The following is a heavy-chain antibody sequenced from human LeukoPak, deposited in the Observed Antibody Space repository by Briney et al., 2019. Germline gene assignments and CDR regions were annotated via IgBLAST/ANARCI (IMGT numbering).Heavy chain of an antibody. CDR1: GFTVSKNY. CDR3: PRDQTFPYFDS. Sequence: GRSLRLSCAASGFTVSKNYMNWVRQAPGKGLEWVSVIYSGGSTYYADSVKGRFTISRDNSKNTLYLLITSLRAEDTAGYYCPRDQTFPYFDSWGQGTVVTVPS. D-gene: IGHD3-16*01. CDR2: IYSGGST. J-gene: IGHJ4*02. V-gene: IGHV3-66*01.